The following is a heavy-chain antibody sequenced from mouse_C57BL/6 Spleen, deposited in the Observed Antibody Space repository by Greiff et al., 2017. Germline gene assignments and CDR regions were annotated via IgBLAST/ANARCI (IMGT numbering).Heavy chain of an antibody. J-gene: IGHJ3*01. CDR3: ARRGAQAPFAY. CDR1: GYSITSGYY. D-gene: IGHD3-2*02. CDR2: ISYDGSN. V-gene: IGHV3-6*01. Sequence: ESGPGLVKPSQSLSLTCSVTGYSITSGYYWNWIRQFPGNKLEWMGYISYDGSNNYNPSLKNRISITRDTSKNQFFLKLNSVTTEDTATYYCARRGAQAPFAYWGQGTLVTVSA.